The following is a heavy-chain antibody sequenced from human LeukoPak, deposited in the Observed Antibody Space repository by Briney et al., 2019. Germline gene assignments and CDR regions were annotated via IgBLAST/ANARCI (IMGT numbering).Heavy chain of an antibody. CDR1: GFTFSSYA. CDR3: AKGVDYYDSSGYHTFDY. CDR2: ISGSGGST. J-gene: IGHJ4*02. Sequence: GGSLRLSCAASGFTFSSYAMSWVRQAPGKGLEWVSAISGSGGSTYYADSVKGRFTISRDNSKNTLYLQMNSLRAEDTAVYYYAKGVDYYDSSGYHTFDYWGQGTLVTVSS. V-gene: IGHV3-23*01. D-gene: IGHD3-22*01.